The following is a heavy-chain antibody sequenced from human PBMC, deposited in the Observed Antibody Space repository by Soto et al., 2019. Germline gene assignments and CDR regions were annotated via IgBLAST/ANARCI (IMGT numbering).Heavy chain of an antibody. CDR3: ATAEVDY. V-gene: IGHV3-74*01. J-gene: IGHJ4*02. CDR1: GFTFGNYW. Sequence: GGSLRLSCAASGFTFGNYWMHWVRQAPGKGLEWVSRMNIDGSTTNYADSVKGRFTVSRDNARNTLYLQMNSLRAEDTAVYYCATAEVDYWGPGTLVTVSS. CDR2: MNIDGSTT.